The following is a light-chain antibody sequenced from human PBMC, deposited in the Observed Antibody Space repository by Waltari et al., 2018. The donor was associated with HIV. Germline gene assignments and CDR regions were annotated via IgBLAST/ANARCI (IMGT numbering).Light chain of an antibody. Sequence: TQSPGDRATLSCRASQSVTGGFLAWYQQRRGQAPRLLIYGASSRATGIPDRFSGGGYGKDLNLTIKSMKNEDFETYYCKQSYNTQLNLGGGTKVEIK. CDR1: QSVTGGF. J-gene: IGKJ4*01. V-gene: IGKV3D-20*02. CDR2: GAS. CDR3: KQSYNTQLN.